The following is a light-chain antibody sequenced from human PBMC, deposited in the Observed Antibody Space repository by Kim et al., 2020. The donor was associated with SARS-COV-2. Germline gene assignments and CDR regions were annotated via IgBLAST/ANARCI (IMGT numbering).Light chain of an antibody. CDR3: QQYNNWPWT. V-gene: IGKV3-15*01. Sequence: EIVMTQSPATLSVSPGERATLSCRASQSVSSNLAWYQQKPGQAPRLLIYAASRATGIPARFSGSGSGTEFTLAISSLQSEDFAVYYCQQYNNWPWTFGQGTKVDIK. CDR1: QSVSSN. CDR2: AA. J-gene: IGKJ1*01.